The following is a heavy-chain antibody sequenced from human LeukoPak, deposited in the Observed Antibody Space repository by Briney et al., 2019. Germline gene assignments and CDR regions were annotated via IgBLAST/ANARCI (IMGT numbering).Heavy chain of an antibody. Sequence: ASVKVSCKASGYTFTGYYMHWVRQAPGQGLEWMGWINPNSGGTNYAQKFQGRVTMTRDTSISTAYMELRSLRSDDTAVYYCAREGRDGYEWWDYWGQGTLVTVSS. V-gene: IGHV1-2*02. CDR3: AREGRDGYEWWDY. CDR1: GYTFTGYY. J-gene: IGHJ4*02. D-gene: IGHD5-24*01. CDR2: INPNSGGT.